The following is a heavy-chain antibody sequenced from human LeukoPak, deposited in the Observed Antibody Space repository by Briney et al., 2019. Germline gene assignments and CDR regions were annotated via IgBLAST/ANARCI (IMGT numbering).Heavy chain of an antibody. Sequence: SETLSLTCTVSGGSISSDYWSWIRQPPGKGLEWIGHIYYSGSTNYNPSLKSRVTISVDTSKNQFSLRLNSVTAADTAVYYCARQTGYFRYWGQGTLVAVSS. CDR1: GGSISSDY. D-gene: IGHD3-10*01. CDR3: ARQTGYFRY. CDR2: IYYSGST. V-gene: IGHV4-59*08. J-gene: IGHJ1*01.